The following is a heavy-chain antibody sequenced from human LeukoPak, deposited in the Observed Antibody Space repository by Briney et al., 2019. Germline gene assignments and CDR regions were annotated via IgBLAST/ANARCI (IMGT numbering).Heavy chain of an antibody. D-gene: IGHD1-26*01. J-gene: IGHJ4*02. CDR2: ISAYNGNT. V-gene: IGHV1-18*01. CDR3: ATDGGSDSYYFDY. CDR1: GYTFNSQV. Sequence: ASVKVSCMACGYTFNSQVISEVRPAPGQGREGMGWISAYNGNTNYAQKLQGRVTMTTDTSTSTAYMELRSLRSDDTAVYYCATDGGSDSYYFDYWGQGTLVTVSS.